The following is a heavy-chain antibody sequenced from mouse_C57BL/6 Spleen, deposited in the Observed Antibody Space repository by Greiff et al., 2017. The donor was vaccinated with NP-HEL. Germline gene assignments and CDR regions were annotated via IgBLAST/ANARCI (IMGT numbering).Heavy chain of an antibody. V-gene: IGHV1-81*01. J-gene: IGHJ3*01. CDR1: GYTFTSYG. D-gene: IGHD2-2*01. Sequence: QVQLKQSGAELARPGASVKLSCKASGYTFTSYGISWVKQRTGQGLEWIGEIYPRSGNTYYNEKFKGKATLTADKSSSTAYMELRSLTSEDSAVYFCARGDYGYDVFAYWGQGTLVTVSA. CDR3: ARGDYGYDVFAY. CDR2: IYPRSGNT.